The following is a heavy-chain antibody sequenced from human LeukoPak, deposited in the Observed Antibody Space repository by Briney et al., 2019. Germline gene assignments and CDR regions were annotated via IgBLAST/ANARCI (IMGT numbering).Heavy chain of an antibody. Sequence: SETLSLTCTVSGGSISSSSYYWGWIRQPPGTGLEWIGSIYYSGSTYYNPSLKSRVTISVDTSKNQFSLKLSSVTAADTAVYYCARLTYYYDSSGYREDYYFDYWGQGTLVTVSS. CDR1: GGSISSSSYY. J-gene: IGHJ4*02. D-gene: IGHD3-22*01. V-gene: IGHV4-39*01. CDR3: ARLTYYYDSSGYREDYYFDY. CDR2: IYYSGST.